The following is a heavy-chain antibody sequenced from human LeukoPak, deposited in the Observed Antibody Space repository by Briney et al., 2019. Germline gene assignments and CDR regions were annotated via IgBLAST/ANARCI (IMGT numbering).Heavy chain of an antibody. V-gene: IGHV3-21*01. CDR2: ISSSSSYI. CDR1: GFTFSSYS. D-gene: IGHD6-6*01. J-gene: IGHJ4*02. Sequence: PGGSLRLSCAASGFTFSSYSMNWVRQAPGKGLEWVSSISSSSSYIYYADSVKGRFTISRDNAKNSLYLQMNSLRAEDTAVYYCARGIAALTPFDYWGQGTLVTVSS. CDR3: ARGIAALTPFDY.